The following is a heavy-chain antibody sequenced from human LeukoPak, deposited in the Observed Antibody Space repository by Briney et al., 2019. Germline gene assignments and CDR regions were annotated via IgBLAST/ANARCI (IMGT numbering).Heavy chain of an antibody. V-gene: IGHV4-61*01. CDR1: GGSISSGNYY. CDR3: ARVKDSSSWGDWFDP. CDR2: IYYSGST. Sequence: PSETLSLTCTVSGGSISSGNYYWTWIRQPPGKGLEWIGYIYYSGSTNYNPSLKSRVTISVDTSKNQFSLKLSSVTAADTAVYYCARVKDSSSWGDWFDPWGQGTLVTVSS. D-gene: IGHD6-13*01. J-gene: IGHJ5*02.